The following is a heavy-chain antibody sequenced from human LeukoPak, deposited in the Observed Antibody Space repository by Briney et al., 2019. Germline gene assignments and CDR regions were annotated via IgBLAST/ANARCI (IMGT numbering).Heavy chain of an antibody. Sequence: GASVKVSCKASGGTFSSYAISWVRQAPGQGLEWMGRIIPILGIANYAQKFQGRVTITADKSTSTAYMELSSLRSEDTAVYYCARNLDTRSQSASYYYGMDVWGQGTTVTVSS. J-gene: IGHJ6*02. CDR2: IIPILGIA. D-gene: IGHD5-18*01. V-gene: IGHV1-69*04. CDR1: GGTFSSYA. CDR3: ARNLDTRSQSASYYYGMDV.